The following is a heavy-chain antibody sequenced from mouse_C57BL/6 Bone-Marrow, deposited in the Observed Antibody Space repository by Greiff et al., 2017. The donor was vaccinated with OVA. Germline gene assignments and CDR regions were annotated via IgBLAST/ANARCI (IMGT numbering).Heavy chain of an antibody. CDR1: GYTFTSYG. V-gene: IGHV1-81*01. CDR2: IYPRSGNT. CDR3: ARGGADV. Sequence: VQLQQSGAELARPGASVKLSCKASGYTFTSYGISWVKQRTGQGLEWIGAIYPRSGNTYYNEKFKGKATLTADKSSSTAYMELRSLAAEDSAVYFCARGGADVWGTGTTVTVSS. J-gene: IGHJ1*03.